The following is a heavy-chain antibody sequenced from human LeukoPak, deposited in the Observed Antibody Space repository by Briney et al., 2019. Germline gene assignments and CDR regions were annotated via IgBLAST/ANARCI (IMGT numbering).Heavy chain of an antibody. CDR2: ISFDGRNK. V-gene: IGHV3-30*18. Sequence: GGSLRLSCAASGFTFSSYGMFWVRQAPGKGLEYVADISFDGRNKDSADSVKGRFTISRDNSKNTLSLQMNSLRPEDTAVYYCAKVRDYYGSGSYFYWGQGTLVTVSS. CDR1: GFTFSSYG. CDR3: AKVRDYYGSGSYFY. J-gene: IGHJ4*02. D-gene: IGHD3-10*01.